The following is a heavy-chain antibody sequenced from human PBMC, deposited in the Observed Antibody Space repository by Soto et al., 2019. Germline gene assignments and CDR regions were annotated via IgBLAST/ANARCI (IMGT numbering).Heavy chain of an antibody. D-gene: IGHD5-18*01. CDR1: GYTFTNYD. J-gene: IGHJ4*02. CDR2: VNPNSGYT. V-gene: IGHV1-8*01. CDR3: ARGYSYGWNDY. Sequence: ASVKVSCKASGYTFTNYDITWVRQAAGQGLEWVGWVNPNSGYTAYAQKFVGRVTMTRNTPLRTAYMELSSLTSGGTAVYYCARGYSYGWNDYWGQGTLVTVSS.